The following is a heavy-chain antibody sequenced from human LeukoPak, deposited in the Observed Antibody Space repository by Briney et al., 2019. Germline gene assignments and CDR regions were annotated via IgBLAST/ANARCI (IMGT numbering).Heavy chain of an antibody. V-gene: IGHV4-39*01. CDR1: GGSISSSSYY. CDR3: ARQSPATGDY. D-gene: IGHD7-27*01. CDR2: IYYSGST. J-gene: IGHJ4*02. Sequence: SETLSLTCTVSGGSISSSSYYWGWIRQPPGKGLEWIGSIYYSGSTYYNPSLKSRHTISVDTSKNQFSLTLTSVTAADTAVYYCARQSPATGDYWGQGTLVTVSS.